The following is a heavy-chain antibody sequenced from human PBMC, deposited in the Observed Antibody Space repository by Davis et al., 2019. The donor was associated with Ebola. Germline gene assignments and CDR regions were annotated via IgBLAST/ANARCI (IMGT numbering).Heavy chain of an antibody. D-gene: IGHD3-16*01. J-gene: IGHJ5*02. CDR2: SYYGGHE. V-gene: IGHV3-30*18. CDR3: AKGPPQSYAMGGFDA. Sequence: GESLKISCATSGFTFSSYGMHWVRQAPDKGLEWVAVSYYGGHEYIAASVKGRFTISRDNSKNTLYLQMNSLRVEDTAVYYCAKGPPQSYAMGGFDAWGQGALVTVSS. CDR1: GFTFSSYG.